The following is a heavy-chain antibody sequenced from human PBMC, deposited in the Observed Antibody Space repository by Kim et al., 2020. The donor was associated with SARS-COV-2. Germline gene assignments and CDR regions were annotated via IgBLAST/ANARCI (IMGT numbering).Heavy chain of an antibody. V-gene: IGHV1-69*13. Sequence: SVKVSCKASGGTFSSYAISWVRQAPGQGLEWMGGIIPIFGTANYAQKFQGRVTITADESTSTAYIELSSLKSEDPALYYCARDEYCSGGSCYEVRGGFDPWGQGTLVTVSS. CDR3: ARDEYCSGGSCYEVRGGFDP. CDR1: GGTFSSYA. J-gene: IGHJ5*02. D-gene: IGHD2-15*01. CDR2: IIPIFGTA.